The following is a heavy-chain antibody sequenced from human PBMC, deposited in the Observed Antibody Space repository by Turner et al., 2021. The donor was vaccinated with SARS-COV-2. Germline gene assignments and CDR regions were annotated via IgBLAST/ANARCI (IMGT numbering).Heavy chain of an antibody. J-gene: IGHJ4*02. Sequence: QLQVLDSGTGLVKPSEPLSLACRVSGGSVSSSNSNWGWVRKFPGKGLEWIGILDYSEKTDYNPSVKTRLAISVDTCNNQFSLRQNSVTAADTAVYFCASARTYYDDNGAYSSYFDPWGQGTLVTVSS. CDR3: ASARTYYDDNGAYSSYFDP. V-gene: IGHV4-39*01. CDR2: LDYSEKT. CDR1: GGSVSSSNSN. D-gene: IGHD3-22*01.